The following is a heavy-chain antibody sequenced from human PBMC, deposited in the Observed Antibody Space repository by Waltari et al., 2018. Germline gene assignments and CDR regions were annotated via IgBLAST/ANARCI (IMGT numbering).Heavy chain of an antibody. V-gene: IGHV4-59*12. J-gene: IGHJ5*02. Sequence: QVKLQQWGAGLVKPSENLTLFCAVYGASLSGQYYWSWNRQAPGEGLEWIGCIHGYYKTTKYNPSLKSRVTISKDASQNQFSLTVTSLTAADTAVYYCARSPQSPARFDVWGPGGLVTVPS. CDR1: GASLSGQYY. CDR3: ARSPQSPARFDV. CDR2: IHGYYKTT.